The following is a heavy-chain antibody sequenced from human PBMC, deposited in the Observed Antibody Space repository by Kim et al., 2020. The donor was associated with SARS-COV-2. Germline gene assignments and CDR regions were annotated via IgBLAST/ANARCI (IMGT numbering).Heavy chain of an antibody. CDR2: TYYRSKWYN. D-gene: IGHD6-6*01. CDR1: GDSVSSNSAA. Sequence: SQTLSLTCAISGDSVSSNSAAWNWIRQSPSRGLEWLGRTYYRSKWYNDYAVSVKSRITINPVTSKNQFSLQLNSVTPEYTAVYYCARLSEYSSPQYINYYLCVMDVWGRGMTVTV. CDR3: ARLSEYSSPQYINYYLCVMDV. V-gene: IGHV6-1*01. J-gene: IGHJ6*02.